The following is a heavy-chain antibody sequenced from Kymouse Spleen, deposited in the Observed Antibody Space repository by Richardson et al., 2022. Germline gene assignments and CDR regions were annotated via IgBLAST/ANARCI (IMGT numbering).Heavy chain of an antibody. CDR3: AREPGITGTTSLFDY. D-gene: IGHD1-7*01. Sequence: EVQLVESGGGLVQPGGSLRLSCAASGFTFSSYSMNWVRQAPGKGLEWVSYISSSSSTIYYADSVKGRFTISRDNAKNSLYLQMNSLRDEDTAVYYCAREPGITGTTSLFDYWGQGTLVTVSS. V-gene: IGHV3-48*02. J-gene: IGHJ4*02. CDR2: ISSSSSTI. CDR1: GFTFSSYS.